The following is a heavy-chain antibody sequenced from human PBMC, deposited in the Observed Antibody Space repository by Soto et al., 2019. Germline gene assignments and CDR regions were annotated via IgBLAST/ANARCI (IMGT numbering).Heavy chain of an antibody. CDR3: ATGVGATPDYYYYGMDV. D-gene: IGHD1-26*01. J-gene: IGHJ6*02. V-gene: IGHV4-39*01. CDR1: GGSISSSSYY. CDR2: IYYSGST. Sequence: SATLSLTCTVSGGSISSSSYYWGWIRQPPGKGLEWIGSIYYSGSTYYNPSLKSRVTISVDTSKNQFSLKLSSVTAADTAVYYCATGVGATPDYYYYGMDVWGQGTTVTVSS.